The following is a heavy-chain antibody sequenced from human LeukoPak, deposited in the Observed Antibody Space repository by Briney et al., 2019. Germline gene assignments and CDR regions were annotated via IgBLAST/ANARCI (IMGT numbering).Heavy chain of an antibody. CDR2: INDSGTI. J-gene: IGHJ6*03. D-gene: IGHD1-7*01. CDR3: ARRWNYGRNYYIDV. Sequence: SEALSLTCAVYGGSFSHYYWSWIRQSPRMGLEWIAEINDSGTINYNPSLMSRVTISLDKSKNQFSLKLSSATAADTAVYYCARRWNYGRNYYIDVWGKGATVSVSS. V-gene: IGHV4-34*01. CDR1: GGSFSHYY.